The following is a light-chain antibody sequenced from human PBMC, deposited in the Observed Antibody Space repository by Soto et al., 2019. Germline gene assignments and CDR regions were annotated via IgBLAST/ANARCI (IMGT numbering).Light chain of an antibody. CDR2: DAS. J-gene: IGKJ1*01. CDR3: QQYGNSRWT. Sequence: DIVLTQSPGTLSLSPGERATLSCRASQSVTSTYLAWYQQKPGQAPRLLIYDASSRATGIPDRFSGSGSGTDFTLTISRLAPEDFAVYYCQQYGNSRWTFGQGTKV. CDR1: QSVTSTY. V-gene: IGKV3-20*01.